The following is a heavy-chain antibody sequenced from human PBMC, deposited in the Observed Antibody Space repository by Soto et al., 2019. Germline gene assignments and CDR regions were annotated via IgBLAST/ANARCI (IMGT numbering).Heavy chain of an antibody. CDR2: INHSGST. CDR3: ASGEYDSSGYYSNFDY. J-gene: IGHJ4*02. Sequence: SETLSLTCAVCGGSLSGYYWRCIRQPPGKGLEWIGEINHSGSTYYNPSLKSRVTISVDRSKNQFSLKLSSVTAADTAVYYCASGEYDSSGYYSNFDYWGQGTLVTVSS. V-gene: IGHV4-34*01. CDR1: GGSLSGYY. D-gene: IGHD3-22*01.